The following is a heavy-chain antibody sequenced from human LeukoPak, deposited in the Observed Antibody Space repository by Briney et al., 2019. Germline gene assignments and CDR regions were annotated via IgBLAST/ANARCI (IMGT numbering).Heavy chain of an antibody. CDR3: ARGVEPLAANTLAY. Sequence: GGPLRLSCAASGFTVITNDMTWVRQAPGKGLEGVSVLYIDGNTKYADSVQGRFTISRDNSKNTLYLEMNSLSPDDTAVYYCARGVEPLAANTLAYWGQGTLVTVSS. CDR2: LYIDGNT. D-gene: IGHD1-14*01. V-gene: IGHV3-53*01. J-gene: IGHJ4*02. CDR1: GFTVITND.